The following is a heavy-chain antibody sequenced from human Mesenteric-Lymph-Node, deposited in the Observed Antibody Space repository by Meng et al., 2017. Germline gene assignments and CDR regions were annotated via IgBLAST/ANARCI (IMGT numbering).Heavy chain of an antibody. CDR3: ARHVYGDSYGF. D-gene: IGHD4-17*01. J-gene: IGHJ4*02. CDR1: GGPISSRNW. CDR2: VRYSGTA. V-gene: IGHV4-4*02. Sequence: QGRLRESGPGLVKPSGTLSPTCAVSGGPISSRNWWSWVRQPPGKGLEWIGSVRYSGTAYYNPSLTSRVTISVDTSKNQFSLNLSSLTAADTAVYYCARHVYGDSYGFWGQGTLVTVSS.